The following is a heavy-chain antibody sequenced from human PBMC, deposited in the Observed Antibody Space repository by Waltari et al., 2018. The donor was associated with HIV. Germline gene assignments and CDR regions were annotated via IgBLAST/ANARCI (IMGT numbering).Heavy chain of an antibody. D-gene: IGHD6-6*01. Sequence: QVQLQESGPGLVTPSATLSLTCTVSHGPISGYYWRWIRPPPGKGLEWSGHIYYSGSTNYNPSLKSRVTISVDTSKNQCSLRLSSVTAADTAVYYCVRGRQYISSSWFDPWGQGTLVTVSS. CDR1: HGPISGYY. J-gene: IGHJ5*02. CDR3: VRGRQYISSSWFDP. V-gene: IGHV4-59*01. CDR2: IYYSGST.